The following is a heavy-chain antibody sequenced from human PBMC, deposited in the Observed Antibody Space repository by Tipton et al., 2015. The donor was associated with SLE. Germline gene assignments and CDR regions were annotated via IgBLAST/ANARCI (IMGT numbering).Heavy chain of an antibody. D-gene: IGHD4-11*01. V-gene: IGHV4-59*01. CDR1: GGSISSYY. CDR3: ARWAGPTVNFDY. Sequence: LRLSCTVSGGSISSYYWSWIRRPPGKGLEWIGYIYYSGSTNYNPSLKSRVTISVDTSKNQFSLKLSSVTAADTAVYYCARWAGPTVNFDYWGQGTLVTVSS. J-gene: IGHJ4*02. CDR2: IYYSGST.